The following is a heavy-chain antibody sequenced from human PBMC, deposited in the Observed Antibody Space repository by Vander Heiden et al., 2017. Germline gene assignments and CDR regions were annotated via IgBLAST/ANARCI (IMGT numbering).Heavy chain of an antibody. CDR3: ATSPLTDYYGSGSYFFDY. Sequence: EVQLVESGGGLVKPGGSLSLSCAASGFTFSSYSRNGDRQATGKGLEWVSSISSSSSYIYYADSVKGRFTISRDNAKNSLYLQMNSLRAEDTAVYYCATSPLTDYYGSGSYFFDYWGQGTLVTVSS. J-gene: IGHJ4*02. CDR2: ISSSSSYI. D-gene: IGHD3-10*01. CDR1: GFTFSSYS. V-gene: IGHV3-21*01.